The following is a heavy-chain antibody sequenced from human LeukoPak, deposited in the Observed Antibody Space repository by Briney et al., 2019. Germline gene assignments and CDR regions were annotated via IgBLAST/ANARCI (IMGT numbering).Heavy chain of an antibody. CDR1: GFTFSSYA. D-gene: IGHD6-19*01. J-gene: IGHJ4*02. Sequence: GGSLRLSCAASGFTFSSYAMNWVRQAPGKGLEWVSGISGGGGSTFYADSVKGRFTISRDNSKNTPYLQMNSLRAEDTAVYYCVNLYSSNYWGQGTLVTVSS. CDR2: ISGGGGST. V-gene: IGHV3-23*01. CDR3: VNLYSSNY.